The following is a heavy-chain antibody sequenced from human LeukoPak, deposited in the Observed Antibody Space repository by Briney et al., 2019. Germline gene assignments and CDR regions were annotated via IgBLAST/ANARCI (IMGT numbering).Heavy chain of an antibody. Sequence: SETLSLTCTVSGGSISSSSYYWGWIRQPPGKGLEWIGTMYHSGSTYYNPSLKSRVTISVDTSKNQFSLKLSSVTAADTAVYYCARHTRYYYGSGSSNWFDPWGQGTLVTVSS. CDR3: ARHTRYYYGSGSSNWFDP. CDR2: MYHSGST. J-gene: IGHJ5*02. CDR1: GGSISSSSYY. V-gene: IGHV4-39*01. D-gene: IGHD3-10*01.